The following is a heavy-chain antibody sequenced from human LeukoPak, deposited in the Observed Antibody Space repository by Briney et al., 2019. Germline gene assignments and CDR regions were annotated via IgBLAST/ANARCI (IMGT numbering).Heavy chain of an antibody. CDR2: ISSSGSTI. CDR1: GFTFSSYE. D-gene: IGHD1-20*01. J-gene: IGHJ4*02. CDR3: ARGPSGGNNLWVDY. Sequence: GGSLRLSCAASGFTFSSYEMNWVRQAPGKGLEWVSYISSSGSTIYYADSVKGRFTISRDNAKNSLYLQMNGLRAEDTAVYYCARGPSGGNNLWVDYWGQGTLVTVSS. V-gene: IGHV3-48*03.